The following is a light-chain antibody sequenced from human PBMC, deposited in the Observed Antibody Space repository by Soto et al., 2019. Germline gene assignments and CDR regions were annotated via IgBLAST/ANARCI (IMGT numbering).Light chain of an antibody. CDR2: GAS. J-gene: IGKJ1*01. Sequence: EIVMTQSPATLSVSPGESATLSCRASQSVSNNLTWYQQKPGQPPRLLIYGASTRATGVPGRFSGSGSGTEFTLTISSLQSEDFAVYYCQQYNNWPRTFGQGTRVEI. V-gene: IGKV3-15*01. CDR3: QQYNNWPRT. CDR1: QSVSNN.